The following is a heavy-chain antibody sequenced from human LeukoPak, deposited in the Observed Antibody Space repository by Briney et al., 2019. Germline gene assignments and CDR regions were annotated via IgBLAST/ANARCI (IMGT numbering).Heavy chain of an antibody. Sequence: GGSLRLSCAASGFTFSSYWMHWVRQAPGKGLVWVSRINSDGSSTSYADSVKGRFTISRDNAKNSLYLQMNSLRAEDTAVYYCAKLHSGSYYYYYYYMDVWGKGTTVTISS. J-gene: IGHJ6*03. CDR3: AKLHSGSYYYYYYYMDV. CDR2: INSDGSST. CDR1: GFTFSSYW. D-gene: IGHD1-26*01. V-gene: IGHV3-74*01.